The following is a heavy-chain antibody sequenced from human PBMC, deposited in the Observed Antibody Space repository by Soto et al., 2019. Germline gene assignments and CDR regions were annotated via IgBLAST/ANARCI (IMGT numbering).Heavy chain of an antibody. J-gene: IGHJ4*02. D-gene: IGHD3-16*01. V-gene: IGHV3-30-3*01. CDR2: ISYDGSNK. CDR1: GFTFSSYA. CDR3: AREGGGSHFDY. Sequence: GGSLRLSCAASGFTFSSYAMHWVRQAPGKGLEWVAVISYDGSNKYYADSVKGRFTISRDNSKNTLYLQMNSLRAEDPAVYYCAREGGGSHFDYWGQGTLVTVSS.